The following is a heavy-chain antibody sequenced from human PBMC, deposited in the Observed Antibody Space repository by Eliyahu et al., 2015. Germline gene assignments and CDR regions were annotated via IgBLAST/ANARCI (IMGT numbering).Heavy chain of an antibody. J-gene: IGHJ6*02. Sequence: EVQLLESGGGLVQPGGSLRLSCAASGFIFTDYAMNWVRQAPGKGLEWVAAIRGSGISSYYADSVKGRFTISRDNSNNTLYLHMNSLRAEDTALYYCAKDRDKFLVLDGMDVWGQGTTVTVSS. D-gene: IGHD6-6*01. V-gene: IGHV3-23*01. CDR3: AKDRDKFLVLDGMDV. CDR1: GFIFTDYA. CDR2: IRGSGISS.